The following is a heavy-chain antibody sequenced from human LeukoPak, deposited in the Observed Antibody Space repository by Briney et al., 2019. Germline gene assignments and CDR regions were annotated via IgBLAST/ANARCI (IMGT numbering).Heavy chain of an antibody. CDR1: GFRFSDYA. J-gene: IGHJ4*02. V-gene: IGHV3-21*01. D-gene: IGHD3-3*01. Sequence: GGSLRLSCEASGFRFSDYAMSWIRQAPGKGLEWVSSISSSSSYIYYADSVKGRFTISRDNAKNSLYLQMNSLRAEDTAVYYCARATPYFFYFDYWGQGTLVTVSS. CDR3: ARATPYFFYFDY. CDR2: ISSSSSYI.